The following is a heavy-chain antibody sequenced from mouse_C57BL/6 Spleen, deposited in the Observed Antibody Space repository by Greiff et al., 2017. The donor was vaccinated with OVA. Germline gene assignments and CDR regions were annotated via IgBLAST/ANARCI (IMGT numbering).Heavy chain of an antibody. D-gene: IGHD1-1*02. Sequence: QVQLQQPGAELVKPGASVKLSCKASGYTFTSYWMHWVKQRPGQGLEWIGMIHPNSGGTNYNEKFKGKATLPVDKSSSTAYMQLSSLTSDDAAVYYCARSNYPHYFDYWGQGTTLTVSS. CDR2: IHPNSGGT. CDR3: ARSNYPHYFDY. CDR1: GYTFTSYW. J-gene: IGHJ2*01. V-gene: IGHV1-64*01.